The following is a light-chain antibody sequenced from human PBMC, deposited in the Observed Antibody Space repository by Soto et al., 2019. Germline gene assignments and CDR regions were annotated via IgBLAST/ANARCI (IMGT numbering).Light chain of an antibody. CDR1: RGISSY. CDR3: QQYYSYSLT. CDR2: AAS. Sequence: AIRMTQSPSSFSASTGDRVTITCRASRGISSYLAWYQQKPGKAPKLLIYAASTLQSGVPSRFSGSESGTDFTLTISCLQSEDFATYYCQQYYSYSLTFGGGTKVVIK. J-gene: IGKJ4*01. V-gene: IGKV1-8*01.